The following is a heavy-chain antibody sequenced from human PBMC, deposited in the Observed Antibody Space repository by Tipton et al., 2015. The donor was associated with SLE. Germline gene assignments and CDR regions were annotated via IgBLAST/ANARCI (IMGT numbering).Heavy chain of an antibody. CDR1: GGSIRGYY. D-gene: IGHD1-26*01. CDR2: IYSSGST. CDR3: ARGGGSYYDY. V-gene: IGHV4-4*07. Sequence: TLSLTCTVSGGSIRGYYWSWSRQPAGKGLEWIGRIYSSGSTIYNPSLKSRLTLSLDMSNNQFSLRVRSVTAADTAVYYCARGGGSYYDYWGQGRLVTVSS. J-gene: IGHJ4*02.